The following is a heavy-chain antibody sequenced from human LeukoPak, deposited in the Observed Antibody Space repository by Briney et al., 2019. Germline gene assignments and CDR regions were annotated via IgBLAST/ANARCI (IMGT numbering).Heavy chain of an antibody. CDR3: ARAYQRLGGLSFPDS. Sequence: ASVKVSCKASGYIFTGYYMHWVRQAPGQGLEWMGWINPNTGNPTYAQGFTGRFVFSLDTSVTTTYLQISGLKAEDTAVYYCARAYQRLGGLSFPDSWGQGTLVTVSS. CDR1: GYIFTGYY. D-gene: IGHD3-16*02. V-gene: IGHV7-4-1*02. CDR2: INPNTGNP. J-gene: IGHJ5*01.